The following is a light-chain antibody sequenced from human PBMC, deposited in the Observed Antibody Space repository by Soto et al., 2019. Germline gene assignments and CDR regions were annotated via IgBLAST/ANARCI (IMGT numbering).Light chain of an antibody. J-gene: IGLJ1*01. CDR1: SSDVGDYNY. CDR3: SSYSSSGTLYV. Sequence: QSVLTQPASVSGSPGQSITISCTGSSSDVGDYNYVAWYQQHPDKAPKLMIFDVSSRPSGVSNRFSGSKSGSTASLTISGLQAEDEADYFCSSYSSSGTLYVFRTGTKVTVL. CDR2: DVS. V-gene: IGLV2-14*03.